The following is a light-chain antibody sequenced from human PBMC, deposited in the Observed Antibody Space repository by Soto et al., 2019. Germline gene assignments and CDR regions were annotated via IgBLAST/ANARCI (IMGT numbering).Light chain of an antibody. J-gene: IGKJ4*01. Sequence: VVLTQSPATLSLSLGESAALSCRASQSVGSNLAWYQQKRGQAPRLLIYDATERATGIPARFTGSRSGTDFTLSISSLEPEDFAVYYCQQRSDRLSFGGGTVVEI. CDR1: QSVGSN. V-gene: IGKV3-11*01. CDR2: DAT. CDR3: QQRSDRLS.